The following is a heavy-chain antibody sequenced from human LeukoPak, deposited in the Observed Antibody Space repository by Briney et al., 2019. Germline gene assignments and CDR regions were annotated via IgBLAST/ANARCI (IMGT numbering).Heavy chain of an antibody. Sequence: KPSETLSLTCAVSGGSISSGGYSWSWIRQPPGKGLEWIGYIYHSGSTYYNPSLKSRVTISVDRSKNQFSLKQSSVTAADTAVYYCARVGMATTYWGQGTLVTVSS. D-gene: IGHD5-24*01. J-gene: IGHJ4*02. CDR2: IYHSGST. V-gene: IGHV4-30-2*01. CDR1: GGSISSGGYS. CDR3: ARVGMATTY.